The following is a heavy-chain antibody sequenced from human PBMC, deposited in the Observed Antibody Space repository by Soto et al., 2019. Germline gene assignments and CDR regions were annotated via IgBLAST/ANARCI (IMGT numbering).Heavy chain of an antibody. D-gene: IGHD2-15*01. V-gene: IGHV3-23*04. CDR3: AKDGLGSCTGGTCYGSDY. J-gene: IGHJ4*02. Sequence: VQLVESGGNLVQPGGSLRLSCAASGFTFSSYVMSWVRQAPGKGLEWVSTISGSGASIYDADSVKGRFTISRDNSKNTVYLQMNSLRAEDTAVYYCAKDGLGSCTGGTCYGSDYWGQGTLVTVSS. CDR1: GFTFSSYV. CDR2: ISGSGASI.